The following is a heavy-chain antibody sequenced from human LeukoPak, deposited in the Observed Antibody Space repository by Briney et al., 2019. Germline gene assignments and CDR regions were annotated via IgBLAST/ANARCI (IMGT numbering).Heavy chain of an antibody. CDR2: ISSSSSYI. V-gene: IGHV3-21*01. CDR1: GFTFSSYS. D-gene: IGHD3-3*01. J-gene: IGHJ6*02. CDR3: ARDGVTIFGVVRYGMDV. Sequence: GGSLRLSCAASGFTFSSYSMNWVRQAPGKGLEWVSSISSSSSYIYYAGSVKGRFTISRDNAKNSLYLQMNSLRAEDTAVYYCARDGVTIFGVVRYGMDVWGQGTTVTVSS.